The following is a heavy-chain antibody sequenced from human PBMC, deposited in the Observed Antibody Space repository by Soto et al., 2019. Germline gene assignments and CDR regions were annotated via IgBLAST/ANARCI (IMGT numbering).Heavy chain of an antibody. CDR1: GFTFSRYG. Sequence: EVHLVESGGGLVKPGGSLRLSCAASGFTFSRYGMNWVRQAPGKGLELVSSISGLSSYIYYADSVKGRFTVSSDNAKNSLYVQMNSLRAADTAVYYCARDPQQRLADSYYSGMDVWGQGTTVIVSS. CDR3: ARDPQQRLADSYYSGMDV. D-gene: IGHD6-25*01. J-gene: IGHJ6*02. CDR2: ISGLSSYI. V-gene: IGHV3-21*06.